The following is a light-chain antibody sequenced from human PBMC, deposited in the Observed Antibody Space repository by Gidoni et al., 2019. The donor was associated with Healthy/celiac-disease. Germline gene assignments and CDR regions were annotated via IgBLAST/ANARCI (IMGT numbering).Light chain of an antibody. CDR1: SSKIGRNT. CDR3: AAWDDSLNGRGV. V-gene: IGLV1-44*01. J-gene: IGLJ3*02. Sequence: QSVLTQPPSASGTTSQRHPISFSGSSSKIGRNTVNWYQQLPGTAPKLLIYSNNQRPSGVPDRFSGSKSGTSASLAISGLQSEDEADYYCAAWDDSLNGRGVFGGGTKLTVL. CDR2: SNN.